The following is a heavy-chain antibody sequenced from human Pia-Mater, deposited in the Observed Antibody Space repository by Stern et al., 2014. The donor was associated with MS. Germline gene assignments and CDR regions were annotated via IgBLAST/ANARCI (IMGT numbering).Heavy chain of an antibody. D-gene: IGHD6-6*01. J-gene: IGHJ5*02. V-gene: IGHV2-5*02. CDR2: IYWDDKQ. CDR3: AHLFSDASSSWFDP. Sequence: QVTLRESGPTLVKPTHTLTLTCTFSGFSLSTSGAGVTWIRQPPGKALEWLAVIYWDDKQSSTPSLQTRLNLTRGHSKSHAVLSMTSMDPVDTATYYCAHLFSDASSSWFDPWGQGTLVTVSS. CDR1: GFSLSTSGAG.